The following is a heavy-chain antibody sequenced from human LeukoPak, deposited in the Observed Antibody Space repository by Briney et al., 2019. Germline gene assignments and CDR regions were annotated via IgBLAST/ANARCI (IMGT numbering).Heavy chain of an antibody. CDR3: VRDGSYYDSSGYYYLY. CDR2: ITPMFGTA. CDR1: GGTFISYA. D-gene: IGHD3-22*01. V-gene: IGHV1-69*13. Sequence: SVKVSCKASGGTFISYAISWVRQAPGQGLEWMGGITPMFGTANYAQKFQGRVTIIVDESTSTAYMELSSLRSEDTAVYYCVRDGSYYDSSGYYYLYWGQGTLVTVSS. J-gene: IGHJ4*02.